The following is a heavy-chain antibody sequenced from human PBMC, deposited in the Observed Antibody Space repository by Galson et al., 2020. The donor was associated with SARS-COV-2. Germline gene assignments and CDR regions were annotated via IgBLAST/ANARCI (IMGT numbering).Heavy chain of an antibody. J-gene: IGHJ4*02. CDR1: GFTFSSYA. CDR2: ISYDGSNK. Sequence: GGSLRLSCAASGFTFSSYAMHWVRQAPGKGLEWVAVISYDGSNKYYADSVKGRFTISRDNSKNTLYLQMNSLRAEDTAVYYCARDAGGSSGDDYWGQGTLVTVSS. D-gene: IGHD3-22*01. CDR3: ARDAGGSSGDDY. V-gene: IGHV3-30-3*01.